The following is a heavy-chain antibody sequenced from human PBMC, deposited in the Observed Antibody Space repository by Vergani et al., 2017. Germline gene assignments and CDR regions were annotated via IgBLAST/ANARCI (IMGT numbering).Heavy chain of an antibody. J-gene: IGHJ6*02. CDR3: ARDNYGYYGMDV. D-gene: IGHD4-17*01. Sequence: EVQLLESGGGLVQPGGSLRLSCAASGFTFSSYAMSWVRQAPGKGLEWVSAISGSGGSTYYADSVKGRFTISRDNSKNTLYLQMNSLRAEDTAVYYCARDNYGYYGMDVWGQGTTVTVSS. CDR2: ISGSGGST. CDR1: GFTFSSYA. V-gene: IGHV3-23*01.